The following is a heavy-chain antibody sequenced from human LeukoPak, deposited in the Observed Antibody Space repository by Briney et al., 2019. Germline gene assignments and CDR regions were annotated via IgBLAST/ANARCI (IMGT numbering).Heavy chain of an antibody. V-gene: IGHV3-30-3*01. Sequence: GGSLRLSCAASGFTFSSYAMHWVRQAPGKGLEWVAVISYDGSKKYYADSVKGRFTISRDNSKNTLYLQRNSPRAEDTAVYYCARGGEWLDPERTPVDYWGQGTLVTVSS. J-gene: IGHJ4*02. CDR3: ARGGEWLDPERTPVDY. D-gene: IGHD6-19*01. CDR1: GFTFSSYA. CDR2: ISYDGSKK.